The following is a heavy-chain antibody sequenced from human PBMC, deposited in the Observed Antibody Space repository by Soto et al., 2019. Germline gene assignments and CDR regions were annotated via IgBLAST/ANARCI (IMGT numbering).Heavy chain of an antibody. CDR1: GGSISSSNW. V-gene: IGHV4-4*02. CDR3: ARERKPDYGVYGERGYFDY. J-gene: IGHJ4*02. Sequence: QVQLQESGPGLVKPSGTLSLTCAVSGGSISSSNWWSWVRQPPGKGLEWIGEIYHSGSTNYNPSLKSRVTISVDKSKNQFSLKLSSVTAADTAVYYCARERKPDYGVYGERGYFDYWGQGTLVTVSS. CDR2: IYHSGST. D-gene: IGHD4-17*01.